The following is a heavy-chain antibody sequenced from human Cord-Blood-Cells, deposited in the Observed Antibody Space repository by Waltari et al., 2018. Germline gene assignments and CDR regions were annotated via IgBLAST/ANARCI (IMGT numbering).Heavy chain of an antibody. Sequence: QVQLVQSGAEVKKPGSSVKVSCKASGGTFSSYAISWVRQAPGQGLEWMGGFIPTFVTAKYAQKFQGRVTITADESTSTAYMELSSLRSEDTAVYYCARVGIAAQNWYFDLWGRGTLVTVSS. CDR1: GGTFSSYA. CDR3: ARVGIAAQNWYFDL. V-gene: IGHV1-69*12. D-gene: IGHD6-6*01. J-gene: IGHJ2*01. CDR2: FIPTFVTA.